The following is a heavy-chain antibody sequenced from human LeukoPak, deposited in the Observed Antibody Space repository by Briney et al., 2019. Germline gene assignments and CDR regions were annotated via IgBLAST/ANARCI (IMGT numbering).Heavy chain of an antibody. CDR3: ARVFSGDYLLDY. J-gene: IGHJ4*02. V-gene: IGHV1-2*02. CDR2: INPNSGGT. Sequence: ASVKVSCKASGYTFTGYYMHWVRQAPGQGLEWMGWINPNSGGTNYAQKFQGRVTMIRDTSISTAYMELSRLRSDDTAVYYCARVFSGDYLLDYWGQGTLVTVSS. D-gene: IGHD4-17*01. CDR1: GYTFTGYY.